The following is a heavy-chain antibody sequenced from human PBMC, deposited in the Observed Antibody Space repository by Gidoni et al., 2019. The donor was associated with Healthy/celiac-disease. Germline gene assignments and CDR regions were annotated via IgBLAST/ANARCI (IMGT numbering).Heavy chain of an antibody. CDR1: GGSFSGYY. CDR3: ARGSWIDY. V-gene: IGHV4-34*01. CDR2: INHSGST. J-gene: IGHJ4*02. Sequence: QVQLQQWGAGLLKPSETLSLTCAVYGGSFSGYYWSWIRQPPGQGLEWIGEINHSGSTNYNPSLKSRVTISVDTSKNQFSLKLSSVTAADTAVYYCARGSWIDYWGQGTLVTVSS. D-gene: IGHD6-13*01.